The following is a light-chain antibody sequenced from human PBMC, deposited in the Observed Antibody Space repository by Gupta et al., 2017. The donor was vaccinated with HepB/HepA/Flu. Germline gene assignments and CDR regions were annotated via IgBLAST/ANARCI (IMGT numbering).Light chain of an antibody. V-gene: IGLV2-8*01. Sequence: QSALTQPPSASGSPGQSVTISCPGTSSDVGGYNHVSWYQQHPGTAPKLMMFEFNQRPSGVPDRFSGYKSGNTASLTVSGLQADDEANYYCSSYAGSNNVVFGGGTTLTVL. CDR2: EFN. CDR3: SSYAGSNNVV. J-gene: IGLJ2*01. CDR1: SSDVGGYNH.